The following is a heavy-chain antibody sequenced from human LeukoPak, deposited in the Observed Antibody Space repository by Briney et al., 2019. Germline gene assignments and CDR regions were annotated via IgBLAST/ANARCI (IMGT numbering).Heavy chain of an antibody. Sequence: GGSLRLSCAASGFNVSNNNMTWVRQAPGKGLEWVSLIYSSGSTYYADSVKGRFTISRDNSKSTLFLQMNSLRAEDTAVYYCAKSSYYDSSGYYREYYFDYWGQGTLVTVSS. CDR2: IYSSGST. J-gene: IGHJ4*02. CDR3: AKSSYYDSSGYYREYYFDY. V-gene: IGHV3-53*01. D-gene: IGHD3-22*01. CDR1: GFNVSNNN.